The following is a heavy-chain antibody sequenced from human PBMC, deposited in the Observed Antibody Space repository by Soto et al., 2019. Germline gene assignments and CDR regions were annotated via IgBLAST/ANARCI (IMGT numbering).Heavy chain of an antibody. CDR1: GGSISSYY. Sequence: SETLSLTCTVSGGSISSYYWSWIRQPPGKGLEWIGYIYYSGSTNYNPSLKSRVTISVDTSKNQFSLKLSSVTAADTAVYYCARLRLKYAIFEPWGQGALVTVSS. V-gene: IGHV4-59*08. D-gene: IGHD6-25*01. CDR3: ARLRLKYAIFEP. J-gene: IGHJ5*02. CDR2: IYYSGST.